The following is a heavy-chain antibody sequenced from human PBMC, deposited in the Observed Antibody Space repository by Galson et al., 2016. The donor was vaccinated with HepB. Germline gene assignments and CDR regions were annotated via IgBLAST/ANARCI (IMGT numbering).Heavy chain of an antibody. CDR3: AKRHEYCPAVGCSVDY. CDR1: GLTFSNFW. CDR2: DSMDGRRK. J-gene: IGHJ4*02. D-gene: IGHD2/OR15-2a*01. V-gene: IGHV3-30*18. Sequence: SLRLSCAASGLTFSNFWMTWVRQAPGKGLEWVAADSMDGRRKFYADSVKGRFTISRDNSNNMLFLQMSSLRADDTAVYYCAKRHEYCPAVGCSVDYWGQGTLVSVSS.